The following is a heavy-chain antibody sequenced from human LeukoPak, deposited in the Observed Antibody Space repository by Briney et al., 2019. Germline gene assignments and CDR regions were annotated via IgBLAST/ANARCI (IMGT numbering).Heavy chain of an antibody. CDR2: ISDSGAIT. D-gene: IGHD6-6*01. CDR1: GFTFSSYA. Sequence: PAGSLRLSCAASGFTFSSYAMSWVRQAPGKGLEWVSFISDSGAITSYAGSVKGRFTMSRDNSKNTMSLQMNSLRTEDTAVYYCAPDLRGSSWSLDYWGQGTPVTVSS. V-gene: IGHV3-23*01. CDR3: APDLRGSSWSLDY. J-gene: IGHJ4*02.